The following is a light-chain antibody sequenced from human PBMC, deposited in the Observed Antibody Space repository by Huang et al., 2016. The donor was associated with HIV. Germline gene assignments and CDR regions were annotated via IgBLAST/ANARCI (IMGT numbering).Light chain of an antibody. CDR1: QMPSSQ. CDR2: GVS. J-gene: IGKJ1*01. V-gene: IGKV3-15*01. CDR3: QQYNDWPLT. Sequence: DIVMTQSPAPLSVSPGERVTLSCRASQMPSSQLAWYQQKRGQAPRLLIYGVSTRASGIPARFSGSGSGTDFTLTINSLQSEDFATYYCQQYNDWPLTFGQGTEVEIK.